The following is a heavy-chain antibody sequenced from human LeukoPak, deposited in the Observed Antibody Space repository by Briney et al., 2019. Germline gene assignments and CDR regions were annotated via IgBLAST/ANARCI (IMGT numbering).Heavy chain of an antibody. V-gene: IGHV3-23*01. D-gene: IGHD3-3*01. Sequence: GGSLRLSCAASGFTFKSYAMTWVRQAPGKGLEWVLAIGGGGDKVFYADSVKGRFTISRDNSKQTLYLQMNSLGAADTAVYYCAKVSSGEHTFWSDFSQDKWFDPWGLGTLVTVAS. J-gene: IGHJ5*02. CDR1: GFTFKSYA. CDR2: IGGGGDKV. CDR3: AKVSSGEHTFWSDFSQDKWFDP.